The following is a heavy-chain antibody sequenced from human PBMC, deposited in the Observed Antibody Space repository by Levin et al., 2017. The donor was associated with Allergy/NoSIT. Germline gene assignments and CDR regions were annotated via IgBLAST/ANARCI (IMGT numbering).Heavy chain of an antibody. Sequence: GGSLRLSCAASGFTFSSYGMHWVRQAPGKGLEWVAVIWYDGSNKYHADSVKGRFTISRDNSNNTLHLQMNSLRAEDTAVYYCARGDILTGQQGSSDYWGQGTLVTVSS. J-gene: IGHJ4*02. CDR1: GFTFSSYG. D-gene: IGHD3-9*01. CDR3: ARGDILTGQQGSSDY. CDR2: IWYDGSNK. V-gene: IGHV3-33*01.